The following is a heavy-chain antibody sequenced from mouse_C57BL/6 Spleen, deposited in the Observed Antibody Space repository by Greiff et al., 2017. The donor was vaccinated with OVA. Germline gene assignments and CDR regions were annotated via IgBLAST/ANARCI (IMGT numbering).Heavy chain of an antibody. V-gene: IGHV1-22*01. Sequence: EVQLQQSGPELVKPGASVKMSCKASGYTFTDYNMHWVKQSHGKSLEWIGYINPNNGGTSYNQKFKGKATLTVNKSSRTAYMELRSLTSEDSAVYYCARGVELLYAMDYWGQGTTVTVSS. CDR1: GYTFTDYN. CDR2: INPNNGGT. CDR3: ARGVELLYAMDY. J-gene: IGHJ4*01. D-gene: IGHD1-1*01.